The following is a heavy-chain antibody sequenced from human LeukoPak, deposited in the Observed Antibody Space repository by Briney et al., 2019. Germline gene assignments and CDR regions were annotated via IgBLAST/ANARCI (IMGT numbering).Heavy chain of an antibody. CDR2: INPNSGGT. Sequence: VASLKVSCKASGYTFTGYYIHWVRQAPGQGLGWMGCINPNSGGTNYIQKFQGRVTMTRDTSISTAYMELSRLRSDDTAVYYCARSTTPNENEYFEHWGQGTLVTVSS. D-gene: IGHD2/OR15-2a*01. CDR3: ARSTTPNENEYFEH. J-gene: IGHJ1*01. CDR1: GYTFTGYY. V-gene: IGHV1-2*02.